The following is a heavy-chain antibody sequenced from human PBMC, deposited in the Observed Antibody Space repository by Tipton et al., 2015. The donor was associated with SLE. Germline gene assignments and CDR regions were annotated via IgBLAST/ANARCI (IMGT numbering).Heavy chain of an antibody. V-gene: IGHV4-34*01. CDR1: GGSFSGYY. J-gene: IGHJ6*03. CDR2: INHSGST. D-gene: IGHD6-6*01. CDR3: ARSRKYPYYMDV. Sequence: TLSLTCAVYGGSFSGYYWSWIRQPPGKGLEWIGEINHSGSTNYNPSLKSRVTMSVDTSKNQFSLKLSSVTAADTAVYYCARSRKYPYYMDVWGKGTTVTVS.